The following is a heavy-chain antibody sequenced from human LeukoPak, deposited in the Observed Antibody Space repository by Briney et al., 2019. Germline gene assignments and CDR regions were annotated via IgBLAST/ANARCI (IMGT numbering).Heavy chain of an antibody. Sequence: ASVKVSCKASGYTFTGYYMHWVRQAPGQGLEWMGWINPNSGGTNYAQKFQGRVTMTRDTSISAAYMELSRLRSDDTAVYYCARILRWSYDAFDIWGQGTMVTVSS. CDR1: GYTFTGYY. CDR2: INPNSGGT. D-gene: IGHD4-23*01. CDR3: ARILRWSYDAFDI. V-gene: IGHV1-2*02. J-gene: IGHJ3*02.